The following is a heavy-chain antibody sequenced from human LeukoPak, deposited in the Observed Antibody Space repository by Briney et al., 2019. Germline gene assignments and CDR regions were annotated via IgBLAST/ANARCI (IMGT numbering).Heavy chain of an antibody. CDR2: IYYSGST. V-gene: IGHV4-61*01. CDR1: GGSVSSGSYY. Sequence: SETLSLTCTVSGGSVSSGSYYWSWIRQPPGKGLEWIGDIYYSGSTNYNPSLKSRVTISVDTSKNQFSLKLSSVTAADTAVYYCARVRYYDSSGSRYFDYWGQGTLVTVSS. J-gene: IGHJ4*02. CDR3: ARVRYYDSSGSRYFDY. D-gene: IGHD3-22*01.